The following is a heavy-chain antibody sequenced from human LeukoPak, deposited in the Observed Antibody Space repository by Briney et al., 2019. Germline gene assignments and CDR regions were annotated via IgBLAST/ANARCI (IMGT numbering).Heavy chain of an antibody. J-gene: IGHJ4*02. Sequence: GGSLRLSCAASGFKFSGYSMNWVRQAPGKGLEWVSFISSSSSYIYYGDSVKGRFTISRDNAKNSLYLQMNSLRVEDTAVYYCARGEWSSSPFDYWGQGTLVTVSS. V-gene: IGHV3-21*01. D-gene: IGHD6-6*01. CDR1: GFKFSGYS. CDR2: ISSSSSYI. CDR3: ARGEWSSSPFDY.